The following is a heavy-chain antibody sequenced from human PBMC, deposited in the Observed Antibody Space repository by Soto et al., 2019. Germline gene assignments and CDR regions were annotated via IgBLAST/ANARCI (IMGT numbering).Heavy chain of an antibody. Sequence: QVQLQESGPGLVKPSETLSLTCTVSGGSISSYYWSCIRQPPGKGLEWIGYIYYSGRTNYNPSLKIQDTISLDTSKKQFSLKLSSVTAADTAVYYCASHKKLWLRGGFDYRGQGTLVTVSS. V-gene: IGHV4-59*08. CDR1: GGSISSYY. J-gene: IGHJ4*02. CDR2: IYYSGRT. CDR3: ASHKKLWLRGGFDY. D-gene: IGHD6-19*01.